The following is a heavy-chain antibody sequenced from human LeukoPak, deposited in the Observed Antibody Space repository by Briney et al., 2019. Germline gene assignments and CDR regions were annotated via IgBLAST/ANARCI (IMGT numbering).Heavy chain of an antibody. CDR1: GGSISSYY. D-gene: IGHD6-13*01. J-gene: IGHJ4*02. CDR2: IYYSGST. Sequence: PSETLSLTCTVSGGSISSYYWSWIRQPPGKGLEWIGYIYYSGSTNYNPSLQSRVTISVDMSKNQFSLKLTSVTAADTAVYYCARHAAGPSKCFDYWGQGTLVTVSS. V-gene: IGHV4-59*08. CDR3: ARHAAGPSKCFDY.